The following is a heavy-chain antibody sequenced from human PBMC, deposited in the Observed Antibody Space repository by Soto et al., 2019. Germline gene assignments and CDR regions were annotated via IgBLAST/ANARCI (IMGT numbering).Heavy chain of an antibody. Sequence: SETLSLTCTVSGGYISSGGYYWSWIRQHPGKGLEWIGYIYYSGSTYYNPSLKSRVTISVDTSKNQFSLKLSSVTAADTAVYYCARGPYYDSSGYYSTPDYWGKGTLVTVSS. V-gene: IGHV4-31*03. CDR3: ARGPYYDSSGYYSTPDY. D-gene: IGHD3-22*01. J-gene: IGHJ4*02. CDR1: GGYISSGGYY. CDR2: IYYSGST.